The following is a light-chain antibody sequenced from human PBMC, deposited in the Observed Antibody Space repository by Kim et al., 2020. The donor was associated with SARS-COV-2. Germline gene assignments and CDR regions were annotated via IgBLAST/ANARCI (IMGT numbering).Light chain of an antibody. CDR2: DVS. CDR1: SVDVGGYNY. Sequence: GQAITISCNGTSVDVGGYNYVSWYQQHPGKAPKLMIYDVSNRPSGVSNRFSGSKSGNTASLTISGLQAEDEADYYCSSYTSSSTVVFGGGTQLTVL. V-gene: IGLV2-14*03. J-gene: IGLJ2*01. CDR3: SSYTSSSTVV.